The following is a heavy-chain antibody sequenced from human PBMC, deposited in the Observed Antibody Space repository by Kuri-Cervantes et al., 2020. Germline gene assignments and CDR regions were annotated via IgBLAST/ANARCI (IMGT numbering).Heavy chain of an antibody. CDR1: GYSISSGYY. CDR3: ARGSSWYRDWFDP. V-gene: IGHV4-38-2*01. Sequence: SQTLSLTCAVSGYSISSGYYWGWIRQPPGKGLEWIGEINHSGSTNYNPSLKSRVTISVDTSKNQFSLKLSSVTAADTAVYYCARGSSWYRDWFDPWGQGTLVTVSS. D-gene: IGHD6-13*01. CDR2: INHSGST. J-gene: IGHJ5*02.